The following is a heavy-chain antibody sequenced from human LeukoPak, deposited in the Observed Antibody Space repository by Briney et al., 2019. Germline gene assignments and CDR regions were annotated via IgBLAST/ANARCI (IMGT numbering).Heavy chain of an antibody. Sequence: GGSLRLSCAASGFIFTRSAISWVRQAPGKGLEWVPAITSRGGSTYYADSVKGRFTISRDSSKNTLYLQMNSLRAEDTALYYCTKGRGSGWFAQYFHHWGQGTLVTVSS. CDR1: GFIFTRSA. J-gene: IGHJ1*01. V-gene: IGHV3-23*01. D-gene: IGHD6-19*01. CDR2: ITSRGGST. CDR3: TKGRGSGWFAQYFHH.